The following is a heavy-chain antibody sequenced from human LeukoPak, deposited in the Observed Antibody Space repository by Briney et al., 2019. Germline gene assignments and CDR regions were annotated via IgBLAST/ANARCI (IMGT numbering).Heavy chain of an antibody. CDR1: GGSFSGYY. CDR3: ARAIFSGYRSGTYDPNDY. J-gene: IGHJ4*02. D-gene: IGHD3-10*01. V-gene: IGHV4-34*01. Sequence: SETLSLTCAVYGGSFSGYYWSWIRQPPGKGLEWIGEINHSGSTNYNPSLKSRVTISVDTSKNQFSLKLSSVTAADTAVYYCARAIFSGYRSGTYDPNDYWGQGTLVTVSS. CDR2: INHSGST.